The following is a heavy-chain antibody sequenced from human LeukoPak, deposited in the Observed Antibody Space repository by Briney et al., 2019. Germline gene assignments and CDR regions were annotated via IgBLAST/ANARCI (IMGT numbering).Heavy chain of an antibody. CDR2: ISYNGGSI. CDR1: GFTFDDYT. CDR3: ARDGTAVGINYDY. J-gene: IGHJ4*02. Sequence: GGSLRLSCAASGFTFDDYTMHWVRQAPGKGLEWVSLISYNGGSIYYADSVKGRFTISRDNAKNSLYLQMNSLRAEDTAVYYCARDGTAVGINYDYWGQGTLVTVSS. D-gene: IGHD6-13*01. V-gene: IGHV3-43*01.